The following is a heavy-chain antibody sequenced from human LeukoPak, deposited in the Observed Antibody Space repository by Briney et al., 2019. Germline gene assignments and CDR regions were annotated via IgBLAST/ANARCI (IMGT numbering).Heavy chain of an antibody. CDR1: GFTFDDYA. J-gene: IGHJ4*02. V-gene: IGHV3-9*01. CDR3: AKGAAAGIRGYFDY. D-gene: IGHD6-25*01. Sequence: GRSLRLSCVASGFTFDDYAMHWVRQAPGKGLEWVSGISYNRGGIGYADSVKGRFTVSRDNAKNSLYLQMNSLRSEDTALYYCAKGAAAGIRGYFDYWGQGILVTVSS. CDR2: ISYNRGGI.